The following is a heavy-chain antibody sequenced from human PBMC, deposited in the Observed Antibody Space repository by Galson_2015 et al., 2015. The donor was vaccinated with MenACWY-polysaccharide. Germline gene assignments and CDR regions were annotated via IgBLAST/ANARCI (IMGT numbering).Heavy chain of an antibody. Sequence: SLRLSCAASGFSFSANGMSWVRQAPGRGLEWVSGSGSGGGLYYADSVKGRFTVSRDNSKNTLYLQMNNLRAEDTAVHYCAKVGPRSSWTMGIDYWGQGTLVTVSS. D-gene: IGHD6-13*01. J-gene: IGHJ4*02. V-gene: IGHV3-23*01. CDR2: SGSGGGL. CDR1: GFSFSANG. CDR3: AKVGPRSSWTMGIDY.